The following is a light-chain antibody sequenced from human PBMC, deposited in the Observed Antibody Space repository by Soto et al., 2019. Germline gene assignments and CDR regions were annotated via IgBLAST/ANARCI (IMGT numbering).Light chain of an antibody. CDR1: QNVGSRY. CDR2: GTS. V-gene: IGKV3-20*01. Sequence: HSPVTLSVSPGEGVTLSCRASQNVGSRYLAWYQQKPGQAPRLLIYGTSNRATGIPDRFSGSGSGTDFSLTISSLEPGDLAVYYCQQYGSSPQTFGQGTIVDIK. CDR3: QQYGSSPQT. J-gene: IGKJ1*01.